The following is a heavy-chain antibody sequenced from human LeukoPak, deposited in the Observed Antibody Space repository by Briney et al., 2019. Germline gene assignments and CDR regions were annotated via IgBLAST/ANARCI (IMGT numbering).Heavy chain of an antibody. D-gene: IGHD6-19*01. V-gene: IGHV3-15*01. CDR2: IKSKTDGGTT. J-gene: IGHJ6*03. CDR3: TTDDVRHSSGWYAYYYMDV. CDR1: GFTFSNAW. Sequence: GGSLRLSCAASGFTFSNAWMSWVRQAPGKGLEWVGRIKSKTDGGTTDYAAPVKGGFTISRDDSKNTLYLQMNSLKTEDTAVYYCTTDDVRHSSGWYAYYYMDVWGKGTTVTVSS.